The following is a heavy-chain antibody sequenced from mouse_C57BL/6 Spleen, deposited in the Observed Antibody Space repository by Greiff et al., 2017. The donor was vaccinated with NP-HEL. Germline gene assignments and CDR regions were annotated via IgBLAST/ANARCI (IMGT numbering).Heavy chain of an antibody. CDR2: ISGGGGNT. CDR3: ARQRDYYGSSSLCFDV. V-gene: IGHV5-9*01. Sequence: EVNVVESGGGLVKPGGSLKLSCAASGFTFSSYTMSWVRQTPEKRLEWFATISGGGGNTYYPDSVKGRFTISRDNAKNTLYLQMSSLRSEDTALYYCARQRDYYGSSSLCFDVWGTGTTVTVSS. CDR1: GFTFSSYT. J-gene: IGHJ1*03. D-gene: IGHD1-1*01.